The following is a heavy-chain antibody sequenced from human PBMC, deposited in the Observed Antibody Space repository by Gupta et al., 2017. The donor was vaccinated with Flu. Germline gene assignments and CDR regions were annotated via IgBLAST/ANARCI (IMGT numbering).Heavy chain of an antibody. CDR1: GWLMPFLH. CDR3: ARSGLDSSDDDVFES. CDR2: ITPDNVNP. D-gene: IGHD6-19*01. V-gene: IGHV1-45*01. Sequence: QRHLVPSGAGVKQTGSSVWVSCEASGWLMPFLHLPSMRHVRGQPLEWMGWITPDNVNPVYAQRFLGRLTIGRAPSINPMFMELRGLTSDNSGIYYCARSGLDSSDDDVFESWGHGTQVTLSS. J-gene: IGHJ5*01.